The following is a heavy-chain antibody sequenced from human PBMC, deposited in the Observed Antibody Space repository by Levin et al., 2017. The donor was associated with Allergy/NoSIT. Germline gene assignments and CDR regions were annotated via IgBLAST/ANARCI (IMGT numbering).Heavy chain of an antibody. J-gene: IGHJ4*02. CDR2: INHSGST. D-gene: IGHD6-19*01. V-gene: IGHV4-34*01. CDR3: ARGSPSIAVADY. CDR1: GGSFSGYY. Sequence: SETLSLTCAVYGGSFSGYYWSWIRQPPGKGLEWIGEINHSGSTNYNPSLKSRVTISVDTSKNQFSLKLSSVTAADTAVYYCARGSPSIAVADYWGQGTLVTVSS.